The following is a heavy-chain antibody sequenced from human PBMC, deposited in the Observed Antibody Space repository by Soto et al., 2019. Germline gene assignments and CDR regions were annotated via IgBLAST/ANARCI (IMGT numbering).Heavy chain of an antibody. CDR2: IENNGART. Sequence: PGGSLRLSCAAAGFTVSNTYMSWVRQAPGQGLEWVSSIENNGARTFYLDSVQGRFTISRDNFRSTLYLEMNSLRVDDTALYYCAKDRTTIDASFDVWGQGTLVTVSS. CDR1: GFTVSNTY. V-gene: IGHV3-53*01. J-gene: IGHJ4*02. CDR3: AKDRTTIDASFDV. D-gene: IGHD4-4*01.